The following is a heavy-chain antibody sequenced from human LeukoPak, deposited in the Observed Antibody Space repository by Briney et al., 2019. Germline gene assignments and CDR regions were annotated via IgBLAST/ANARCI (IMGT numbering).Heavy chain of an antibody. Sequence: GGSLRLSCVASGFTFSIYAMTWVRQAPGKGLEWVSGISGGSESTYYADSVKGRFTISRDNSKNTLYMEMNNLRGADTAVYYCAKGSSSSRPYYFDYWGQGTLVTVSS. D-gene: IGHD6-13*01. V-gene: IGHV3-23*01. CDR3: AKGSSSSRPYYFDY. CDR1: GFTFSIYA. CDR2: ISGGSEST. J-gene: IGHJ4*02.